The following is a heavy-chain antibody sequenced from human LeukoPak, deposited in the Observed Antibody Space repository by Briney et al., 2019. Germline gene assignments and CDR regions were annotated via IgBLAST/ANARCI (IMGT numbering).Heavy chain of an antibody. CDR2: TYYIGRP. CDR3: ARDRHDSTGYYYDY. CDR1: GGSMNSYY. J-gene: IGHJ4*02. Sequence: PSETLSLTCSVSGGSMNSYYWSWIRQSPGKGLEWIGYTYYIGRPNYNPSLKSRVTISVDTSKNQFALRLASVTAADTAVYYCARDRHDSTGYYYDYWGPGALVTVSS. D-gene: IGHD3-22*01. V-gene: IGHV4-59*01.